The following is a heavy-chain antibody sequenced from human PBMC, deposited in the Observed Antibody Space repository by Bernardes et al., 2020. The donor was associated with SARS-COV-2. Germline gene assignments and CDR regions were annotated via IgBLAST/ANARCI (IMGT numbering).Heavy chain of an antibody. V-gene: IGHV1-18*01. CDR1: GYSFSIYG. J-gene: IGHJ4*02. CDR2: ISAYTGNT. Sequence: ASVKVCCKASGYSFSIYGVSWLRQAPGQGLEWMGWISAYTGNTNYAQKFQGRVTMTTDTSTSTAHMELRSLRSDDTAMYYCARDESTISPCFDYWGQGTLLTVSS. CDR3: ARDESTISPCFDY. D-gene: IGHD1-1*01.